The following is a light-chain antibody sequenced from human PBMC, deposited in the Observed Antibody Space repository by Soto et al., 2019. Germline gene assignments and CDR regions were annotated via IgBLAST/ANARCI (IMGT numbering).Light chain of an antibody. CDR1: QSVSSY. Sequence: EIVLTQSPCTLSLSPVERSTLSCRASQSVSSYLAWYQQKPGQAPRLLIYGASNRATGIPDRFSGSGSGTDFTLTISRLEPEDFAVYYCQQYGSSGTFGQGTKVDI. V-gene: IGKV3-20*01. CDR2: GAS. CDR3: QQYGSSGT. J-gene: IGKJ1*01.